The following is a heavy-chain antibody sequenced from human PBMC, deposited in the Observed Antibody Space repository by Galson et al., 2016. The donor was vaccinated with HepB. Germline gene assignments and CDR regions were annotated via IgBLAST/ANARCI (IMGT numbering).Heavy chain of an antibody. J-gene: IGHJ1*01. CDR2: ISYDGRIK. D-gene: IGHD2-15*01. V-gene: IGHV3-30*18. CDR1: GFSFSDYV. Sequence: SLRLSCAASGFSFSDYVMHWVRQTPGKGLEWVTLISYDGRIKKYADSVRGRFTISRDDSKNTLLLRMDSLTTDDTAVYYCAKDGGSPNCIGDNCWEYFQHWGQGTLVTVSS. CDR3: AKDGGSPNCIGDNCWEYFQH.